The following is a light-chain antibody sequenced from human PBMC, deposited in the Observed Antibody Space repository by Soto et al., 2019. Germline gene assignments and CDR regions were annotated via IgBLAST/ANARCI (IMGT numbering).Light chain of an antibody. J-gene: IGKJ1*01. CDR3: QQYGSSLTWT. CDR2: ATS. CDR1: QTVNSDY. V-gene: IGKV3-20*01. Sequence: EIVLTQSPGTLSLSPGETATLSCRASQTVNSDYLAWFQQRPGQAPRLLIFATSRRATDIPDRFSGSGSGTDFTLAISRLEPEDFAVYYCQQYGSSLTWTFGQGTKVDI.